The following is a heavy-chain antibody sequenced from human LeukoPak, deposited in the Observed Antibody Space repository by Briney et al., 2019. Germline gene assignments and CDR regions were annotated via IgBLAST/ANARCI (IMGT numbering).Heavy chain of an antibody. J-gene: IGHJ3*02. CDR3: ASSVEGLTMVRGVRDGAFDI. V-gene: IGHV1-3*01. D-gene: IGHD3-10*01. CDR2: INAVNGNT. Sequence: ASVKVSCKASGYTFTSYAMHWVRQAPGQRLEWMGWINAVNGNTKFSQKFQGRVTITRDTSASTAYMELSSLRSEDTAVYYCASSVEGLTMVRGVRDGAFDIWGQGTMVTVSS. CDR1: GYTFTSYA.